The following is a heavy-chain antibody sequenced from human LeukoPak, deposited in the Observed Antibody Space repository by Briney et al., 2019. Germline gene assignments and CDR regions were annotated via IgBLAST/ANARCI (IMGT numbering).Heavy chain of an antibody. V-gene: IGHV4-59*01. CDR2: VNYSGST. CDR3: ARGSGWFLH. Sequence: SETLSLTCTVSSGSINNYYWSWIRQPPGKRLEWIGFVNYSGSTNYKSSLKSRATISVDTSKNQFSLKLSSVTAADTAVYYCARGSGWFLHWGQGTLVTVSS. D-gene: IGHD6-19*01. CDR1: SGSINNYY. J-gene: IGHJ4*02.